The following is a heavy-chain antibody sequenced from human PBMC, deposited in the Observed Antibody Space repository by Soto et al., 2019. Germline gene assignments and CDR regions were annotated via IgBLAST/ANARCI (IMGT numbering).Heavy chain of an antibody. CDR2: IIPILGIA. Sequence: QVQLVQSGAEVKKPGSSVKVSCKASGGTFSSYTISWVRRAPGQGLEWMGRIIPILGIANYAQKFQGRVTITADKSTSTAYMELSSLRSEDTAVYYCARDSHDFWSGYYTWGAFDYWGQGTLVTVSS. V-gene: IGHV1-69*08. CDR1: GGTFSSYT. J-gene: IGHJ4*02. D-gene: IGHD3-3*01. CDR3: ARDSHDFWSGYYTWGAFDY.